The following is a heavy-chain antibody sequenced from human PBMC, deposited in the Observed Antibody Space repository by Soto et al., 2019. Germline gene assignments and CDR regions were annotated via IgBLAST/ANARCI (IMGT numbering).Heavy chain of an antibody. CDR2: ISRSAGNT. V-gene: IGHV3-21*01. J-gene: IGHJ3*02. Sequence: RVSLRLSCAASGFTFSSYSMNWVRQAPGKGLEWVSSISRSAGNTYYADSVKGRFTISRDNAKNSMYLQMNSLRAEDTAVYYCARNQVSGLDAFDIWGQGKMVTVSS. CDR3: ARNQVSGLDAFDI. CDR1: GFTFSSYS.